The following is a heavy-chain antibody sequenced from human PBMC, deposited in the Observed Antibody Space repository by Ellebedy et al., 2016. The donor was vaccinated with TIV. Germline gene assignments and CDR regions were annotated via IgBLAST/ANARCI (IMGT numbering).Heavy chain of an antibody. CDR2: ISGSDDST. J-gene: IGHJ4*02. V-gene: IGHV3-23*01. CDR1: GFTFSTSA. CDR3: ANVGGSGSYYNGY. D-gene: IGHD3-10*01. Sequence: GESLKISCAASGFTFSTSAMSWVRQAPGKGLEWVSSISGSDDSTYYADAVKGRFTISRDNSKNTLYLQMSSLKVEDTATYYCANVGGSGSYYNGYWGLGTLVTVSS.